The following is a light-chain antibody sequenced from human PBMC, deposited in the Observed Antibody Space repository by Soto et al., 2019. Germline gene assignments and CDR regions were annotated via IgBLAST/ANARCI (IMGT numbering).Light chain of an antibody. Sequence: QSVLTQPASVTGSPGQSITISCTGTSSDVGGYNHVSWYRQHPGNAPKLMIYEVTNRASGVSNRFSGSKSGNTASLTISGLQADDEADYYCSSYTTTGTLVFGTGTKVTVL. CDR3: SSYTTTGTLV. J-gene: IGLJ1*01. CDR1: SSDVGGYNH. CDR2: EVT. V-gene: IGLV2-14*01.